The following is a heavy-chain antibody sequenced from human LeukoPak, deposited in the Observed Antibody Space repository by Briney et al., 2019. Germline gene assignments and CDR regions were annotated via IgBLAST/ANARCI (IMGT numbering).Heavy chain of an antibody. V-gene: IGHV4-61*02. CDR2: IYTSGST. CDR3: ASSSSSWN. D-gene: IGHD6-13*01. CDR1: GGSISSGSYY. J-gene: IGHJ4*02. Sequence: PSETLSLTCTVSGGSISSGSYYWSWIRQPAGKGLEWIGRIYTSGSTNYNPSLKSRVTISVDTSKNQFSLKLSSVTAADTAVYYCASSSSSWNWGQGTLVTVSS.